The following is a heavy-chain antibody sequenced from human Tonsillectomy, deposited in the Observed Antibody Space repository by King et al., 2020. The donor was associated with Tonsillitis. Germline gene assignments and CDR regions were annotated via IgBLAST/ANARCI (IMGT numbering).Heavy chain of an antibody. J-gene: IGHJ3*02. V-gene: IGHV4-39*01. CDR1: GGSISSSSNY. D-gene: IGHD1-14*01. Sequence: QLQESGPGLVKPSETLSLTCTVSGGSISSSSNYWGWIRQPPGKGLEWIGSIYYSGSTYNNPPLNSRVTIFVDTSKNQFSLKLNSVTAADTAGYYCARPSRRAYNNIPVAFDIWGQGTMVTVSS. CDR3: ARPSRRAYNNIPVAFDI. CDR2: IYYSGST.